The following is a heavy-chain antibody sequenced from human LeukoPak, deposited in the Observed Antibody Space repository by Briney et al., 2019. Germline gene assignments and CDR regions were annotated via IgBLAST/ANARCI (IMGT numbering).Heavy chain of an antibody. D-gene: IGHD5-24*01. CDR2: INHSGST. Sequence: PEIRSRTRAENGGSFRGVYWGWIRKPPGKGLEWIGEINHSGSTNYNPSLKSRVTISVDTSKNQFSLKLSSLTAADTAVYYCAGERVDPSGQGTLVTVSS. J-gene: IGHJ5*02. V-gene: IGHV4-34*01. CDR1: GGSFRGVY. CDR3: AGERVDP.